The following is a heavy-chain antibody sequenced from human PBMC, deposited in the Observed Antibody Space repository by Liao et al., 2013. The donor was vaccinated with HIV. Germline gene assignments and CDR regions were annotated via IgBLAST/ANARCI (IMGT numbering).Heavy chain of an antibody. D-gene: IGHD3-3*01. Sequence: QVQLQQWGAGLLKPSESLSLTCAVYGGSFSGYYWSWIRQPPGKGLEWIGEVDHSGNTKSKPSLKRRVNISVDTSNNQFSLRLRSLTAADTAVYYCARGRGRQYFGVGDAFDIWGQGTVVVVSS. CDR3: ARGRGRQYFGVGDAFDI. J-gene: IGHJ3*02. CDR1: GGSFSGYY. V-gene: IGHV4-34*01. CDR2: VDHSGNT.